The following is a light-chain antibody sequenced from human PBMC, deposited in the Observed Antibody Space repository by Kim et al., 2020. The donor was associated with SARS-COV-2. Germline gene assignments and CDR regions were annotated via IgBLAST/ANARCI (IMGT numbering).Light chain of an antibody. J-gene: IGLJ2*01. V-gene: IGLV2-8*01. CDR3: SSYAGSNTFVV. CDR1: SRRVVGSNY. CDR2: EVS. Sequence: QSSPTASTRASRRVVGSNYDSSYHQHPGHTPTLLIYEVSKRPSGVPYRFSGSKSGNTASLTVSGLQAEDEADYYCSSYAGSNTFVVFGGGTQLTVL.